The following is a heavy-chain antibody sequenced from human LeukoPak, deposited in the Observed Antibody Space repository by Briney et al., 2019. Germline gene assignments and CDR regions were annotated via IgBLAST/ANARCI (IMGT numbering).Heavy chain of an antibody. CDR1: GLTFRNYA. D-gene: IGHD2-21*02. J-gene: IGHJ3*01. CDR3: AKDRGRYCGGDCYSYDF. Sequence: GGSLRLSCAASGLTFRNYAISWVRQAPGKGLEWVSAISGSGGSTYYADSVKGRFTISRDNSKNTLYLQMNSLRAEDTAVYYCAKDRGRYCGGDCYSYDFWGQGTMVTVSS. CDR2: ISGSGGST. V-gene: IGHV3-23*01.